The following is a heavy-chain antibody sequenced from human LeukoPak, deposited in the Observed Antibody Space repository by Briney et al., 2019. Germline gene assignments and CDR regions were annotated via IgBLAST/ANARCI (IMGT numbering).Heavy chain of an antibody. CDR1: GYTFTSYY. J-gene: IGHJ6*02. CDR2: INPSGGST. V-gene: IGHV1-46*01. Sequence: ASVKVSCKASGYTFTSYYMHWVRQTPGQGLEWMGIINPSGGSTSYAQKFQGRVTMTRDTSTSTVYMELSSLRSEDTAVYYCARGDAYCTNGVCPHYYYGMDVWGQGTTVTVSS. CDR3: ARGDAYCTNGVCPHYYYGMDV. D-gene: IGHD2-8*01.